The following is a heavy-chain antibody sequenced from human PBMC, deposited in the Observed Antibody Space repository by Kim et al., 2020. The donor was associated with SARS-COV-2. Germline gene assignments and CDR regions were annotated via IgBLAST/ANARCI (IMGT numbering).Heavy chain of an antibody. CDR1: GFTFSDYY. D-gene: IGHD4-17*01. CDR3: ARALRTAVTTWYFDL. Sequence: GGSLRLSCAASGFTFSDYYMSWIRQAPGKGLEWVSYISSSGSTIYYADSVKGRFTISRDNAKNSLYLQMNSLRAEDTAVYYCARALRTAVTTWYFDLWGRGTLVTVSS. CDR2: ISSSGSTI. J-gene: IGHJ2*01. V-gene: IGHV3-11*01.